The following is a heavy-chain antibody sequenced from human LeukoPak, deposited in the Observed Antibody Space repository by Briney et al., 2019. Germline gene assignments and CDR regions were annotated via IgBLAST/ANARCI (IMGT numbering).Heavy chain of an antibody. J-gene: IGHJ6*02. D-gene: IGHD4-11*01. CDR3: ARPYYSNYYYYGMDV. CDR2: ISYDGSNK. V-gene: IGHV3-30*03. Sequence: GGSLRLSCAASGFXFSSYGIHWVRQAPGKGQEWLAFISYDGSNKYYADSVKGRFTISRDNSKNTLYLQMNSLRVEDTAVYYCARPYYSNYYYYGMDVWGQGTTVTVSS. CDR1: GFXFSSYG.